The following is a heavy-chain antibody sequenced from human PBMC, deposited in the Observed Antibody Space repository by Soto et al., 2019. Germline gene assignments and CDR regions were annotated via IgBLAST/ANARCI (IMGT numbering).Heavy chain of an antibody. CDR3: ARDGGRHSGGIDY. J-gene: IGHJ4*02. V-gene: IGHV1-69*01. D-gene: IGHD1-26*01. Sequence: QVQLVQSGAEVKKPGSSVKVSCKASGGTFSSYSINWVRQAPGQGLEWMGEIIPIFGTANYAKKFQGRVTIAADESTSTAYMELSSLRSEDTGVYYCARDGGRHSGGIDYWGQGTLVTVSS. CDR2: IIPIFGTA. CDR1: GGTFSSYS.